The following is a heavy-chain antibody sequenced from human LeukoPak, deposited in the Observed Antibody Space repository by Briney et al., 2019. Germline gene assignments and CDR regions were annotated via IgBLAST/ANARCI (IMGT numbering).Heavy chain of an antibody. CDR3: ARDQEAATIDV. Sequence: GGSLRLSCAVSGFTFSSYWMHWVRQAPGKRLVWVSHINSDGSSTNYADSVKGRFTISRDNAKNSLYLQMNSLRAEDTAVYYCARDQEAATIDVWGQGTLVTVSS. J-gene: IGHJ5*02. CDR1: GFTFSSYW. D-gene: IGHD5-12*01. CDR2: INSDGSST. V-gene: IGHV3-74*01.